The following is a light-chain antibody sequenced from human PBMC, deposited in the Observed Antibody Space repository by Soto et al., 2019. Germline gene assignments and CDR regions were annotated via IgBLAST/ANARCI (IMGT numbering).Light chain of an antibody. J-gene: IGLJ3*02. CDR1: SRDVGGYNY. V-gene: IGLV2-8*01. CDR2: EVT. Sequence: QSVLTQPPSASGSPGQSVTISCTGTSRDVGGYNYVSWYQHHPGKAPKFIIYEVTKRPSRVPDRFSGSKSGSTASLTVSGLQAEDEADYYCSSYAGSRNLVFGGGTKVTVL. CDR3: SSYAGSRNLV.